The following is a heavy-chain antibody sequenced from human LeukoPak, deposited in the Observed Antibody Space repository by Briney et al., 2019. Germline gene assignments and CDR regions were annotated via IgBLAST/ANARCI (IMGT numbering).Heavy chain of an antibody. CDR1: GGSTSSGSYY. CDR2: IYTSGST. CDR3: ARGCSSSWTTYYFDY. V-gene: IGHV4-61*02. J-gene: IGHJ4*02. D-gene: IGHD6-13*01. Sequence: MPSETLSLXCTVSGGSTSSGSYYWSWSRQPAGRGLEWIGRIYTSGSTNYNPSLKSRVTISVDTSKNQFSLKLSSVTAADTAVYYCARGCSSSWTTYYFDYWGQGTLVTASS.